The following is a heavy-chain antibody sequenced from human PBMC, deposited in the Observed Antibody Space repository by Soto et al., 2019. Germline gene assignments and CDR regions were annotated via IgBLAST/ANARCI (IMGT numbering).Heavy chain of an antibody. J-gene: IGHJ4*02. CDR2: IWYDGSNK. V-gene: IGHV3-33*01. Sequence: GGSLRLSCAASGFTFSSYGMHWVRQAPGKGLEWVAVIWYDGSNKYYADSVKGRFTISRDNSKNTLYLQMNSLRAEDTAVYYCARGRIAVAGRDFDYWGQGTLVTVSS. CDR1: GFTFSSYG. D-gene: IGHD6-19*01. CDR3: ARGRIAVAGRDFDY.